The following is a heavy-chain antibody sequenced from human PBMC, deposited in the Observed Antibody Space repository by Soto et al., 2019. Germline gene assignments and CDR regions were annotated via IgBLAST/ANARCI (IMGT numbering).Heavy chain of an antibody. CDR1: GFTFDDYA. Sequence: PGGSLRLSCAASGFTFDDYAMHWVRQAPGKGLEWVSGISWNSGSIGYADSVKGRFTISRDNAKNSLYLQMNSLRAEDTALYYCAKDRSSSGRKDAFDIWGQGTMVTVSS. CDR2: ISWNSGSI. D-gene: IGHD6-19*01. J-gene: IGHJ3*02. V-gene: IGHV3-9*01. CDR3: AKDRSSSGRKDAFDI.